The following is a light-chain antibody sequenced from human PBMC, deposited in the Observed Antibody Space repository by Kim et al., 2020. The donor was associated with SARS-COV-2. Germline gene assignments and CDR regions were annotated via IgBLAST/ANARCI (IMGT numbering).Light chain of an antibody. J-gene: IGLJ2*01. Sequence: SYELTQPPSVSVAPGKTARITCGGSSIGSKSVHWYQQMPGQAPVLVISYDSDRPSGIPERFSGSNSGNTATLTISRVEAGDEAGYYCQVWGSSGDHRVVF. CDR2: YDS. V-gene: IGLV3-21*04. CDR3: QVWGSSGDHRVV. CDR1: SIGSKS.